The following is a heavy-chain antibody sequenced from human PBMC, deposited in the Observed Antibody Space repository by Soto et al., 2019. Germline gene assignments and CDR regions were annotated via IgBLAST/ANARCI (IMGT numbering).Heavy chain of an antibody. Sequence: VGSLRLSCAASGFTFSSYGMHWVRQAPGKGLEWVAVIWYDGSNKYYADSVKGRFTISRDNSKNTLYLQMNSLRAEDTAVYYCARDRAYDSSGYYYYYGMDVWGQGTTVTVSS. J-gene: IGHJ6*02. CDR2: IWYDGSNK. CDR3: ARDRAYDSSGYYYYYGMDV. CDR1: GFTFSSYG. V-gene: IGHV3-33*01. D-gene: IGHD3-22*01.